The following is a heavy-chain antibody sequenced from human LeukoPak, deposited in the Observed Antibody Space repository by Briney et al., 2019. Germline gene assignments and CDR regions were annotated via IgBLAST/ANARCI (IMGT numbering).Heavy chain of an antibody. Sequence: AGGSLRLSCAASGFTFSSYAMSWVRQAPGKGLEWVSAISGSGGSTYYADSVKGRFTISRDNSKNTLYLQINSLRAEDTAVYYCAKALLYSGYQVYWGQGTLVTVFS. D-gene: IGHD5-12*01. J-gene: IGHJ4*02. CDR3: AKALLYSGYQVY. CDR2: ISGSGGST. V-gene: IGHV3-23*01. CDR1: GFTFSSYA.